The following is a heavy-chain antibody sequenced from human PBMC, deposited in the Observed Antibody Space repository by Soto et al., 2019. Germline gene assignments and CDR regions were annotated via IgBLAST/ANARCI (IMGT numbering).Heavy chain of an antibody. CDR3: ARSLYYFDY. V-gene: IGHV3-66*01. CDR2: LYTDGGT. CDR1: GLTVSSHY. Sequence: GGSLRLSCAASGLTVSSHYMSWVRQAPGKGLEWVSILYTDGGTYYADSVQGRFTISRDNSKNTLYLQMNSLRGEDTAVYYCARSLYYFDYWGQGTLVTVSS. J-gene: IGHJ4*02.